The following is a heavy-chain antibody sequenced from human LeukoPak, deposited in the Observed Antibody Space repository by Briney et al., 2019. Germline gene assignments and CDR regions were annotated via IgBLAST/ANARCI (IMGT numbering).Heavy chain of an antibody. J-gene: IGHJ4*02. D-gene: IGHD3-22*01. CDR2: ISGRGGNT. CDR3: AKLAPSLEYYYDSSGYFDY. Sequence: PGGSLRLSCAASGFTFSSYAMNWVRQAPGKGLEWVSGISGRGGNTYYADSVKGQFTISRDNSKNTLYLQMNSLRAEDTAVYYCAKLAPSLEYYYDSSGYFDYWGQGTLVTVSS. CDR1: GFTFSSYA. V-gene: IGHV3-23*01.